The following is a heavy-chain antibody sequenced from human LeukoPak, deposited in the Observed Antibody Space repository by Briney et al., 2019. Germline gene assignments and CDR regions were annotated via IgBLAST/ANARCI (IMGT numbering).Heavy chain of an antibody. CDR1: GFTFSSYS. Sequence: GGSLRLSCAASGFTFSSYSMNWVRQAPGKVLEWVSSISSSSSYIYYADSVKGRFTISRDNAKNSLYLQMNSLRAEDTAVYYCARVTGSGYDLGYWGQGTLVTVSS. J-gene: IGHJ4*02. V-gene: IGHV3-21*01. CDR2: ISSSSSYI. D-gene: IGHD5-12*01. CDR3: ARVTGSGYDLGY.